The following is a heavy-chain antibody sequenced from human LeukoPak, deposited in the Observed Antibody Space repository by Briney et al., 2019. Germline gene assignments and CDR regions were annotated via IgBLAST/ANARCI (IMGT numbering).Heavy chain of an antibody. CDR2: TYYRSKWSN. D-gene: IGHD2-21*01. CDR1: GDSVSSDSAT. CDR3: ARGGYYSSPV. J-gene: IGHJ4*02. Sequence: SQALSLTCAISGDSVSSDSATWNWIRQSPSRGLEWLGRTYYRSKWSNDYAVSVKSRITINPDISKNQFSLQLNSVIPEDTAIYYCARGGYYSSPVWGQGTLVTVSS. V-gene: IGHV6-1*01.